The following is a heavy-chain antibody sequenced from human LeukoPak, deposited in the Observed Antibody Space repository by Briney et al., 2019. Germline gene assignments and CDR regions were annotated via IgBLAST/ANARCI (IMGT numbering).Heavy chain of an antibody. J-gene: IGHJ4*02. D-gene: IGHD3-3*01. CDR3: ARANYDFWSGYFYFDY. V-gene: IGHV3-11*04. CDR2: ITNSGSTM. Sequence: GGSLRLSCAASGFSFSDYYMTWVRQAPGKGLEWVLYITNSGSTMYYADSVKGRFTISKDNAKNSLYLQMNSLRAEDTAVYYCARANYDFWSGYFYFDYWGQGTLVTVSS. CDR1: GFSFSDYY.